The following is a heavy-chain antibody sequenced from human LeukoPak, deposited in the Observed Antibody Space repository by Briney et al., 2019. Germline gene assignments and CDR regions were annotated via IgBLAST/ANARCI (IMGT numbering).Heavy chain of an antibody. D-gene: IGHD1-26*01. CDR3: ARRGATRVAFDI. J-gene: IGHJ3*02. V-gene: IGHV3-74*01. CDR2: INSDGSKT. Sequence: GGSLRLSCAASGFIFIYYWMSWVRQAPGRGLEGVANINSDGSKTSYAGSVKGRFTISRDSAKNTLYLQMNSLRAEDTAVYYCARRGATRVAFDIWGQGTMVTVSS. CDR1: GFIFIYYW.